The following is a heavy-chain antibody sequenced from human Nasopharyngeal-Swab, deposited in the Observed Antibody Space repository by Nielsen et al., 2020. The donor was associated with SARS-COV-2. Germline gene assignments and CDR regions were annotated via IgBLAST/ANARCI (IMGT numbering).Heavy chain of an antibody. D-gene: IGHD4-17*01. Sequence: SVKVSCKASGGTFSSYAISWVRQAPGQGLEWMGGIIPILGIANYAQKFQGRVTITADKSTSTAYMELSSLRSEDTAVYYCARGSPAVDYGDYSSWAFDIWGQGTMVTASS. J-gene: IGHJ3*02. CDR1: GGTFSSYA. V-gene: IGHV1-69*10. CDR2: IIPILGIA. CDR3: ARGSPAVDYGDYSSWAFDI.